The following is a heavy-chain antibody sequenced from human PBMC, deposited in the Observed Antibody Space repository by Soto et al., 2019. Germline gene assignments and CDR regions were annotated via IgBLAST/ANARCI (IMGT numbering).Heavy chain of an antibody. CDR2: INPASGST. V-gene: IGHV1-46*01. CDR1: GYTFTHYY. D-gene: IGHD6-13*01. J-gene: IGHJ4*02. Sequence: QVQLVQYGAEVKQPGASVKVSCRTSGYTFTHYYIHWVRQAPGQGLEWLAIINPASGSTNYAQDFQGRVTLTMDTSTTTVYMELSGLRAEDTAIFYCARDLAAGDHWGQGTLVTVSS. CDR3: ARDLAAGDH.